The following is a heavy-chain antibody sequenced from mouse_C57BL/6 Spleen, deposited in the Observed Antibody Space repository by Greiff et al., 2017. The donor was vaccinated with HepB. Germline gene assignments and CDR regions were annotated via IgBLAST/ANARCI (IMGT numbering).Heavy chain of an antibody. Sequence: QVQLQQPGAELVRPGSSVKLSCKASGYTFTSYWMHWVKQRPIQGLEWIGNIDPSDSETHYNQKFKDKATLTVDKSSSTAYMQLSSLTSEDSAVYYCARWATVVGYFDVWGTGTTVTVSS. J-gene: IGHJ1*03. D-gene: IGHD1-1*01. CDR1: GYTFTSYW. CDR3: ARWATVVGYFDV. CDR2: IDPSDSET. V-gene: IGHV1-52*01.